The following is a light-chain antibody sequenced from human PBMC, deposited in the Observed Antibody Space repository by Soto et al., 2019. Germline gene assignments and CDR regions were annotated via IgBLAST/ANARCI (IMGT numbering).Light chain of an antibody. V-gene: IGLV2-23*02. CDR3: CSYAGSSYV. Sequence: QSALTQPASVSGSPGQSITISCTGTSSNVGTYNLVSWYQQHPGKAPKLIIHDVSKRPSGVPDRFSGSKSGNTASLTISGLQAEDEADYYCCSYAGSSYVFGTGTKLTVL. J-gene: IGLJ1*01. CDR1: SSNVGTYNL. CDR2: DVS.